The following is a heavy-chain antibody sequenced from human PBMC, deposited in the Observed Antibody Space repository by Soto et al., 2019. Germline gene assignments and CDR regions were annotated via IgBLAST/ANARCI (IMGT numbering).Heavy chain of an antibody. CDR2: IDPTDSDT. D-gene: IGHD2-15*01. V-gene: IGHV5-10-1*01. J-gene: IGHJ5*02. CDR1: GYSFTTYW. CDR3: EAPDAQVDRRWFDT. Sequence: GESLKISCKGSGYSFTTYWISWVRQMPGKGLEWMGRIDPTDSDTYYSPSFQGHVTFSADKSISTVYLQWSSLKASDTAMYYCEAPDAQVDRRWFDTWHQGTLVIVTP.